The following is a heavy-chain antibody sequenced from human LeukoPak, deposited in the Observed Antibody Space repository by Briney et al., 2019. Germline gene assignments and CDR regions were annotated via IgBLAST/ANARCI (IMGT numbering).Heavy chain of an antibody. CDR1: GFTFSSYA. CDR2: ISGSGGST. Sequence: PGGSLRLSCAASGFTFSSYAMSWVRQAPGKGLEWVSAISGSGGSTYYADSVKGRFTISRDNSKNTLYLQMNSLRAEDTAVYYCAKGGSVVTPRPGVLDYWGQGTLVTVSP. D-gene: IGHD4-23*01. V-gene: IGHV3-23*01. J-gene: IGHJ4*02. CDR3: AKGGSVVTPRPGVLDY.